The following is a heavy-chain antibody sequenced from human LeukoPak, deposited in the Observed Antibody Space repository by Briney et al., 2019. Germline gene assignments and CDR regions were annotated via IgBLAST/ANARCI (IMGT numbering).Heavy chain of an antibody. CDR2: INPSDGGT. CDR3: ARDTRTMTAVTRGQHYYYGLDV. Sequence: GASVKGSCKASGYAFTNYYLHWVRQAPGHGLEWMAIINPSDGGTYYEQKLQGRVTVTRDTSTSTVYMELSSLRSEDTAVYYCARDTRTMTAVTRGQHYYYGLDVWGQGTTVTVSS. CDR1: GYAFTNYY. V-gene: IGHV1-46*01. J-gene: IGHJ6*02. D-gene: IGHD4-17*01.